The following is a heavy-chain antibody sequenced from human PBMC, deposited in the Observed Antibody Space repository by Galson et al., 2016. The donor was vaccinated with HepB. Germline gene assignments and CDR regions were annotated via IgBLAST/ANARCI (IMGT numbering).Heavy chain of an antibody. CDR2: ISRSGDST. CDR1: GFTFRSYG. Sequence: SLRLSCAASGFTFRSYGMTWVRQAPGKGLEVVSSISRSGDSTDYADSVKGRFTISRDDPKNTLSLQMNSLTADDTAIYYCVQGSTAPAVWGKGTTVTVSS. D-gene: IGHD2-2*01. V-gene: IGHV3-23*01. CDR3: VQGSTAPAV. J-gene: IGHJ6*04.